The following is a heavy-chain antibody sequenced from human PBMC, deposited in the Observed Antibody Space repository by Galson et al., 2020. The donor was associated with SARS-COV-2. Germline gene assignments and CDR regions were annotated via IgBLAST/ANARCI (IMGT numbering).Heavy chain of an antibody. J-gene: IGHJ6*02. CDR2: IYSGGST. D-gene: IGHD3-10*01. CDR3: VSNNITMVRGVIPDNYYYYYYGMDV. Sequence: GESLKISCAASGFTVSSNYMSWVRQAPGKGLEWVSVIYSGGSTYYADSVKGRFTISRDNSKNTLYLQMNSLRAEDTAVYYCVSNNITMVRGVIPDNYYYYYYGMDVWGQGTTVTVSS. CDR1: GFTVSSNY. V-gene: IGHV3-53*01.